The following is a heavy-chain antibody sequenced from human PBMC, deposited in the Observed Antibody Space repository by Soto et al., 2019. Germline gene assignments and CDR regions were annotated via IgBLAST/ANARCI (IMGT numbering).Heavy chain of an antibody. D-gene: IGHD6-13*01. CDR3: VRCPQQLVSWNYYYYGMDV. CDR1: GGTFSSYA. CDR2: IIPIFGTA. V-gene: IGHV1-69*01. J-gene: IGHJ6*02. Sequence: QVQLVQSGAEVKKPGSSVKVSCKASGGTFSSYAISWVRQAPGQGLEWMGGIIPIFGTANYAQKFQGRVTITADESTSTAYMELSSLRSEDTAVYYCVRCPQQLVSWNYYYYGMDVWGQGTTVTVSS.